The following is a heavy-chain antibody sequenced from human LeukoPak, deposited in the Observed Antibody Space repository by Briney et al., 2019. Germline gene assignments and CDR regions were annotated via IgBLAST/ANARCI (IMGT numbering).Heavy chain of an antibody. CDR2: INDGGITI. CDR1: GFTFSSYE. J-gene: IGHJ4*02. D-gene: IGHD2-21*02. Sequence: PGGSLRLPCAASGFTFSSYEMNWVRQAPGKGLEWVSYINDGGITIYYADSVKGRFTISRDNAKNSLYLQMNSLRAEDTAIYYCARDLRVVTAIPCLDYWGQGTLVTVSS. V-gene: IGHV3-48*03. CDR3: ARDLRVVTAIPCLDY.